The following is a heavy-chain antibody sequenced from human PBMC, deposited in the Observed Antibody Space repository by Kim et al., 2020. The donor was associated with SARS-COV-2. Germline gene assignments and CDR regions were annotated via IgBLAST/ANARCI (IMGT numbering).Heavy chain of an antibody. V-gene: IGHV4-39*01. J-gene: IGHJ3*02. CDR3: ARLKPTAAICDAFDI. CDR1: GGSISSSSYY. CDR2: IYYSGRT. D-gene: IGHD2-2*01. Sequence: SETLSLTCTVSGGSISSSSYYWGWIRQPPGKGLEWIGSIYYSGRTYYNPSLKSRVTISVDTSKNQFSLKLSSVTAADTAVYYCARLKPTAAICDAFDIWGQGTMVTVSS.